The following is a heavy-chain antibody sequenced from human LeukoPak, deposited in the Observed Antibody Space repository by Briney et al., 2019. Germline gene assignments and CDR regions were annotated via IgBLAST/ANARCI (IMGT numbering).Heavy chain of an antibody. CDR2: IYYSGST. Sequence: PSETLSLTCTVSGGSISSSSYYWGWIRQPPGKGLEWIGSIYYSGSTYYNPSLKSRVTISVDTSKNQFSLKLSSVTAADTAVYYCARGTDWRLFDYWGQGTLVTVSS. D-gene: IGHD3-9*01. CDR1: GGSISSSSYY. CDR3: ARGTDWRLFDY. V-gene: IGHV4-39*07. J-gene: IGHJ4*02.